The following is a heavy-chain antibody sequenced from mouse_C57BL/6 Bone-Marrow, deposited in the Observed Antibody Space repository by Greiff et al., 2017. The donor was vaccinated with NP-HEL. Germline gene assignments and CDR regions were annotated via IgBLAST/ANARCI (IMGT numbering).Heavy chain of an antibody. CDR2: ISSGSSTI. CDR1: GFTFSDYG. V-gene: IGHV5-17*01. CDR3: ASHDYPYAMDY. J-gene: IGHJ4*01. D-gene: IGHD2-4*01. Sequence: EVHLVESGGGLVKPGGSLKLSCAASGFTFSDYGMHWVRQAPEKGLEWVAYISSGSSTIYYADTVKGRFTISRDNAKNTLFLQMTSLRSEDTAMYYCASHDYPYAMDYWGQGTSVTVSS.